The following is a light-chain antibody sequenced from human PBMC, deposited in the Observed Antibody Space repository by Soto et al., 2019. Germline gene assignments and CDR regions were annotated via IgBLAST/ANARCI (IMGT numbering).Light chain of an antibody. CDR2: EGS. CDR3: CSYAGSSTVL. J-gene: IGLJ2*01. V-gene: IGLV2-23*01. CDR1: SSDVGSYNL. Sequence: QSVLTQPASVSGSPGQSITISCTGTSSDVGSYNLVSWYQQYPGKAPRLMIYEGSKRPSGISNRFSGSKSGNTASLTISGLQAEDEADYYCCSYAGSSTVLFGGGTKLTVL.